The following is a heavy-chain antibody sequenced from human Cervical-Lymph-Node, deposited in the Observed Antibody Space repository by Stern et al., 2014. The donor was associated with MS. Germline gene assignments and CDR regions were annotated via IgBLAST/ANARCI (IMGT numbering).Heavy chain of an antibody. J-gene: IGHJ4*02. CDR2: TKYDGSEK. V-gene: IGHV3-7*01. D-gene: IGHD2-15*01. CDR3: AREGYCDY. CDR1: GFIFSNSW. Sequence: EVQLVESGGGLVQPGGSLRISCAASGFIFSNSWMSWVRQAPGKGLEWVANTKYDGSEKNYVDSVKGRFTISRDNAKNTLYLQMNSLRAEDTAMYYCAREGYCDYWGQGTLVTVSS.